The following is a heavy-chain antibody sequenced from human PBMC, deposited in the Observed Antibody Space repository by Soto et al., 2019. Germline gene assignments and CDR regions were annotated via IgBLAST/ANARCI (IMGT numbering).Heavy chain of an antibody. Sequence: PSETLSLTCTVSGGSISSGDYYWSWIRQPPGKGLEWIGYIYYSGSTYYNPSLKSRVTISVDTSKNQFSLKLSSVTAADTAVYYCARDLDCSGGSCYPVWGQGTLVTASS. V-gene: IGHV4-30-4*01. D-gene: IGHD2-15*01. CDR3: ARDLDCSGGSCYPV. CDR1: GGSISSGDYY. J-gene: IGHJ4*02. CDR2: IYYSGST.